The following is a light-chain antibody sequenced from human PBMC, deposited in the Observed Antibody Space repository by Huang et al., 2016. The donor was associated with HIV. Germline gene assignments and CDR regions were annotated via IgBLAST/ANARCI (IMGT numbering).Light chain of an antibody. CDR2: GAS. J-gene: IGKJ1*01. CDR1: QGVSNN. Sequence: EIVMTQSPATLSVSPGERATLSCRASQGVSNNIAWYQQKPGQTPRLLIHGASTRATGIAAKFSGRGSGTDFTLTITSLQPEDSAVYYCQQYNNWPPWTFGPGTQVEI. V-gene: IGKV3D-15*01. CDR3: QQYNNWPPWT.